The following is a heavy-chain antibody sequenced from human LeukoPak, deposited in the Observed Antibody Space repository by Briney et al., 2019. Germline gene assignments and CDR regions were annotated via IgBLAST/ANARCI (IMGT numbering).Heavy chain of an antibody. CDR1: GFTFSNAW. D-gene: IGHD6-19*01. V-gene: IGHV3-23*01. CDR3: GRGRQWLAYFDY. J-gene: IGHJ4*02. Sequence: GGSLRLSCAASGFTFSNAWMSWVRQAPGKGLEWVSAISGSGGSTYYADSVKGRFTISRDNSKNTLYLQMNSLRAEDTAVYYCGRGRQWLAYFDYWGQGTLVTVSS. CDR2: ISGSGGST.